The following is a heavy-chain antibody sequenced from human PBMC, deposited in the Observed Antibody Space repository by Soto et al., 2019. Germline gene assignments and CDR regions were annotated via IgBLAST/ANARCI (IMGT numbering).Heavy chain of an antibody. D-gene: IGHD1-26*01. V-gene: IGHV3-23*01. CDR2: VSGGGGST. Sequence: EVQLLESGGGLAQPGGSLRLSCVASGFTFSYYAMTWVRQAPGKGLEWVSTVSGGGGSTIYADSVKGRFTISRDNSEKTLYLQMDSLRADDTAVYYCAREFNVVREGDWFDPWGQGTLVTVSS. CDR3: AREFNVVREGDWFDP. CDR1: GFTFSYYA. J-gene: IGHJ5*02.